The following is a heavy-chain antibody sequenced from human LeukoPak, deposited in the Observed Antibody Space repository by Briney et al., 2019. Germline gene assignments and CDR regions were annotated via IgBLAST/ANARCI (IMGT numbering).Heavy chain of an antibody. CDR1: GGTFSSYA. D-gene: IGHD3-10*01. CDR3: ARVVGSGSSWYFDL. CDR2: ISTDNGNT. V-gene: IGHV1-18*01. J-gene: IGHJ2*01. Sequence: GASVKVSCKASGGTFSSYAISWVRQAPGQGLEWMGWISTDNGNTNYAQKCQGRVTMTTDTSTSTAYMDLRSLRFDDTAVYYCARVVGSGSSWYFDLWGRGTLVTVSS.